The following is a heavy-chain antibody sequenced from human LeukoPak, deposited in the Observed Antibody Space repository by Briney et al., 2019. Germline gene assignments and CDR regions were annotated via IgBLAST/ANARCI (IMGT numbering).Heavy chain of an antibody. Sequence: PGGSLRLSCAASGFTFSSYSMNWVRQAPGKGLEWVSYISSSSSTIYYADSVKGRFTISRDNSKNTLYLQMNSLRAEDTAVYYCAKDGKGYCSSTSCYYFDYWGQGTLVTVSS. CDR2: ISSSSSTI. J-gene: IGHJ4*02. CDR3: AKDGKGYCSSTSCYYFDY. V-gene: IGHV3-48*01. D-gene: IGHD2-2*01. CDR1: GFTFSSYS.